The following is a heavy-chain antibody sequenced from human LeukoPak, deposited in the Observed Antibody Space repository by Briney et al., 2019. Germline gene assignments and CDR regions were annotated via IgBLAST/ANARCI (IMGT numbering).Heavy chain of an antibody. CDR3: ARGHKRGTRHEGVFTMVRGVPTPFDY. Sequence: SETLSLTCTVSGGSISSSSYYWGWIRQPPGKGLEWIGSIYYSGSTYYNPSLKSRVTISVDTSKNQFSLKLSSVTAADTAVYNCARGHKRGTRHEGVFTMVRGVPTPFDYWGQGTLVTVSS. CDR1: GGSISSSSYY. J-gene: IGHJ4*02. CDR2: IYYSGST. V-gene: IGHV4-39*07. D-gene: IGHD3-10*01.